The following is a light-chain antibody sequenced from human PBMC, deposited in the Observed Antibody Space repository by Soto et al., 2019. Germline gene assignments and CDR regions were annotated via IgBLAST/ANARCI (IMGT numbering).Light chain of an antibody. J-gene: IGKJ2*01. Sequence: DIVMTQSPDSLAVSLGERATIDCKSSQSVLYTSNNKNYVAWYQQKPGQPPKLLIYWASTRESGVPDRFTGRGSGTDFTLTISSLQAEDVAVYYCQQYYSGLPTFGQGTKLEIK. V-gene: IGKV4-1*01. CDR3: QQYYSGLPT. CDR2: WAS. CDR1: QSVLYTSNNKNY.